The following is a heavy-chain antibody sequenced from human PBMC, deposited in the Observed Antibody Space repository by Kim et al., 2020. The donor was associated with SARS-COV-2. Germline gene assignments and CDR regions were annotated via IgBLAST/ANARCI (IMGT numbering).Heavy chain of an antibody. Sequence: YYADSVKDPFTISRENSKNTLYLQMNSLRAEDTAIYYCAKATYSGSYFSDYGGQGTLVTVSS. D-gene: IGHD1-26*01. V-gene: IGHV3-30*02. CDR3: AKATYSGSYFSDY. J-gene: IGHJ4*02.